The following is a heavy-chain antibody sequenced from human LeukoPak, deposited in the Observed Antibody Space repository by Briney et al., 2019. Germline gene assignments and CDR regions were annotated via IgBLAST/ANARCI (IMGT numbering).Heavy chain of an antibody. D-gene: IGHD1-26*01. CDR2: INSDGSST. J-gene: IGHJ4*02. V-gene: IGHV3-74*01. CDR3: ATLIVGAHGY. CDR1: GFTFNTYA. Sequence: GGSLRLSCAASGFTFNTYAMSWVRQAPGKGLVWVSRINSDGSSTSYADSVKGRFTISRDNAKNTLYLQMNSLRAEDTAVYYCATLIVGAHGYWGQGTLVTVSS.